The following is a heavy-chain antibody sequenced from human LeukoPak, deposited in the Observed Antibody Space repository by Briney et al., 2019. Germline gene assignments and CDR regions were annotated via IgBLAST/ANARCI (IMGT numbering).Heavy chain of an antibody. V-gene: IGHV4-34*01. J-gene: IGHJ6*02. Sequence: SETLSLTCAVYGGSFSGYYWSWIRQPPGKGLEWIGEINHSGSTNYKPSLKSRVTISVDTSKNQFSLKLSSVTAADTAVYYCARGVPLNYYDSSATGLNYYGMDIWGQGTTVTVSS. D-gene: IGHD3-22*01. CDR2: INHSGST. CDR3: ARGVPLNYYDSSATGLNYYGMDI. CDR1: GGSFSGYY.